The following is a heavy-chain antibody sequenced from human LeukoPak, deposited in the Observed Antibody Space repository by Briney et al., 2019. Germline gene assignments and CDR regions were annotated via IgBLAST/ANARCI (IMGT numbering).Heavy chain of an antibody. Sequence: GGSLRLSCAASGFIFSDYYMNWIRQAPGKGLEWVSYISSSGSNIYYADSVKGRFTISRDNAKNSLYLQMNSLRAEDTAVYYCARGSLEQLSHAIDIWGQGTMVTVTS. CDR2: ISSSGSNI. V-gene: IGHV3-11*01. CDR1: GFIFSDYY. D-gene: IGHD6-13*01. CDR3: ARGSLEQLSHAIDI. J-gene: IGHJ3*02.